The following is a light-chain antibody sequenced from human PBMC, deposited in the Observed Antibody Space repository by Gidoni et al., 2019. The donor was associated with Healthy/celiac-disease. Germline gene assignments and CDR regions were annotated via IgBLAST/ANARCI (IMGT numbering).Light chain of an antibody. J-gene: IGKJ5*01. CDR1: QSVSSN. CDR3: QQYNNWPPIT. Sequence: EIVMTQSPATLSVSPGERATLSCRASQSVSSNLAWYQQKPVQAPRLLIYGASTSATGIPARFGGSGSGTEFTLTISSLQSEDFVVYYCQQYNNWPPITFGQGTRLEIK. V-gene: IGKV3-15*01. CDR2: GAS.